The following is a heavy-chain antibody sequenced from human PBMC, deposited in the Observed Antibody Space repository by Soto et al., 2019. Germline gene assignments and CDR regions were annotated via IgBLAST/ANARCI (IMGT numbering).Heavy chain of an antibody. J-gene: IGHJ4*02. D-gene: IGHD6-6*01. CDR1: GGSFSGYY. CDR3: ARGVGQLEN. V-gene: IGHV4-34*01. Sequence: SENLSLTCAVYGGSFSGYYWSWIRQPPGKGLEWIGEINHSGSTIYNPSLKSRVTISVDTSKNQFSLKLSSVTAADTAVYYCARGVGQLENWGQGTLVTVSS. CDR2: INHSGST.